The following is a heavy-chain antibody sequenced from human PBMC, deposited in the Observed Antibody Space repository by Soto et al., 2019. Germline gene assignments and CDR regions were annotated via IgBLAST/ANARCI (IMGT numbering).Heavy chain of an antibody. CDR3: ASAGVGYFDY. CDR1: GYTFTSYY. Sequence: ASVKVSCKASGYTFTSYYMHWVRQAPGQGLEWMGIINPSVGSASYAQKFQGRVTITADESTSTAYMELSSLRSEDTAVYYCASAGVGYFDYWGQGTLVTVSS. D-gene: IGHD2-2*01. V-gene: IGHV1-46*01. CDR2: INPSVGSA. J-gene: IGHJ4*02.